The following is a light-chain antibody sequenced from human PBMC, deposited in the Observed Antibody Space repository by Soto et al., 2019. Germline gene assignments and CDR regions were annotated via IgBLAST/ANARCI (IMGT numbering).Light chain of an antibody. J-gene: IGLJ2*01. CDR3: SSYASSSTLVV. Sequence: QSVLTQSASVSGSPGQSITISCTGTSSDVGDYNYVSWYQQHPGKAPKLIIYDVTSRPSGVSNRFSGSKSGNTASLTIAGLQAEDEAAYYCSSYASSSTLVVFGGGTKVTVL. CDR2: DVT. V-gene: IGLV2-14*01. CDR1: SSDVGDYNY.